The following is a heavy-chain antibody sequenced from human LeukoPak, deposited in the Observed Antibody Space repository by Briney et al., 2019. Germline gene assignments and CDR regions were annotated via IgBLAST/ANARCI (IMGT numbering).Heavy chain of an antibody. J-gene: IGHJ6*02. CDR3: AKDVLPNYYDSTPGPMDV. Sequence: GGSLRLSCAASGFTFDDYAMHWVRQAPGKGLEWVSGISWNSGSIGYADSVKGRFTISRDNAKNSLYLQMNSLRAEDTALYYCAKDVLPNYYDSTPGPMDVWGQGTTVTVSS. CDR2: ISWNSGSI. CDR1: GFTFDDYA. D-gene: IGHD3-22*01. V-gene: IGHV3-9*01.